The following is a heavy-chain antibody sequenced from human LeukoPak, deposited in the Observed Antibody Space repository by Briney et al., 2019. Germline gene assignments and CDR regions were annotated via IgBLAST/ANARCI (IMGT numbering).Heavy chain of an antibody. Sequence: ASVKVSCKASGYTFTGYYMHWVRQAPGQGLEWMGWINTNTGNPTYAQGFTGRFVFSLDTSVSTAYLQISSLKAEDTAVYYCARVGHCSSTSCYWGYCSGGSCYGTLDYWGQGTLVTVSS. J-gene: IGHJ4*02. CDR2: INTNTGNP. CDR1: GYTFTGYY. CDR3: ARVGHCSSTSCYWGYCSGGSCYGTLDY. V-gene: IGHV7-4-1*02. D-gene: IGHD2-15*01.